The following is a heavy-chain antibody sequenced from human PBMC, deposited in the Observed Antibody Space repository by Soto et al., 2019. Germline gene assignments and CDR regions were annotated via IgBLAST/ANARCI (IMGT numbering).Heavy chain of an antibody. CDR3: ASVEGQSGYDSGTGY. Sequence: SVKVSCKASGGTLSSYAISWVRQAPGHGLEWMGGIIPLFGTANYAQKFQGRVTITADESTSTAYMELSSLRSEDTAVYYCASVEGQSGYDSGTGYRGQGTLVTVS. V-gene: IGHV1-69*13. CDR2: IIPLFGTA. D-gene: IGHD5-12*01. CDR1: GGTLSSYA. J-gene: IGHJ4*01.